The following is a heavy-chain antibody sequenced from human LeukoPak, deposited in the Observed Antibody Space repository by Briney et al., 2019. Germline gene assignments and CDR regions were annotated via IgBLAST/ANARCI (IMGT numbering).Heavy chain of an antibody. V-gene: IGHV4-34*01. D-gene: IGHD2-21*02. CDR1: GGSFSGYY. J-gene: IGHJ4*02. CDR3: ASQTYCGGDCYSSFDY. CDR2: INHSGST. Sequence: PSETLSLTCAVYGGSFSGYYWSWIRQPPGKGLEWIGEINHSGSTNCNPSLKSRVTISVDTSKNQFSLKLSSVTAADTAEYYCASQTYCGGDCYSSFDYWGQGTLVTVSS.